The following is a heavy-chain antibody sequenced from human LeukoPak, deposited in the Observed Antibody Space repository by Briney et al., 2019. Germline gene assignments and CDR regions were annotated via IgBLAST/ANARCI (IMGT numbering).Heavy chain of an antibody. D-gene: IGHD1-26*01. Sequence: SETLSLTCTVSGGSISSYYWGWIRQPPGKGLEWIGSIYYSGSTYYNPSLKSRVTISVETSKNQFSLKLSSVTAADTAVYYCASIDGRSECFDPWGQGTLVTVSS. J-gene: IGHJ5*02. CDR1: GGSISSYY. CDR3: ASIDGRSECFDP. CDR2: IYYSGST. V-gene: IGHV4-39*01.